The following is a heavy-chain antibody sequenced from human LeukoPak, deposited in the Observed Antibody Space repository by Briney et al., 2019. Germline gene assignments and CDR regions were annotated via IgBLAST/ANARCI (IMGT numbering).Heavy chain of an antibody. J-gene: IGHJ4*02. CDR2: ISAYNGNT. D-gene: IGHD6-19*01. CDR1: GGTFSSYA. CDR3: ARAVAGTPSDY. Sequence: ASVKVSCKASGGTFSSYAISWVRQAPGQGLEWMGWISAYNGNTNYAQKLQGRVTMTTDTSTSTAYMELRSLRSDDTAVYYCARAVAGTPSDYWGQGTLVTVSS. V-gene: IGHV1-18*01.